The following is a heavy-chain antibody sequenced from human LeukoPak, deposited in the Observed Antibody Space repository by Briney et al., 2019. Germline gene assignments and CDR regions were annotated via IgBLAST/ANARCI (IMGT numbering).Heavy chain of an antibody. Sequence: RASVKVSCKASGYTFTSYDINWVRQATGQGLEWMGWMNPNSGNTGYAQKFQGRVTMTRNTSISTAYMELSSLRSEDTAVYYCARQEAPYYDFWSGYSNWCDPWGQGTLVTVSS. J-gene: IGHJ5*02. CDR1: GYTFTSYD. CDR2: MNPNSGNT. CDR3: ARQEAPYYDFWSGYSNWCDP. D-gene: IGHD3-3*01. V-gene: IGHV1-8*01.